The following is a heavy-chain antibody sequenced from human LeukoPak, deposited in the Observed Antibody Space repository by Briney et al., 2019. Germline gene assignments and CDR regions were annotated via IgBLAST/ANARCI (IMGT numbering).Heavy chain of an antibody. Sequence: SETLSLTCTVSGGSISSGSYYWSWIRQPAGKGLEWIGRIYTSGSTNYNPSLKSRVTISVDTSKNQFSLKLSSVTAADTALYYCARGNYDDRGYSNAFDIWGQGAMVVVSS. J-gene: IGHJ3*02. V-gene: IGHV4-61*02. CDR1: GGSISSGSYY. CDR2: IYTSGST. CDR3: ARGNYDDRGYSNAFDI. D-gene: IGHD2-15*01.